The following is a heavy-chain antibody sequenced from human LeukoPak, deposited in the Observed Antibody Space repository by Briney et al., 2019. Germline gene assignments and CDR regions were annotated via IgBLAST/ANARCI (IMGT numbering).Heavy chain of an antibody. CDR2: IIPIFGTA. J-gene: IGHJ4*02. Sequence: ASVKVSCKASGYTFTSYGISWVRQAPGHGLEWMGGIIPIFGTANSAQKFQGRVTITADKSTRTAYMELSSLRSEDTAVYYCARVEMQYCNGGNCYSGFDYWGQGTLVTVSS. V-gene: IGHV1-69*06. CDR1: GYTFTSYG. CDR3: ARVEMQYCNGGNCYSGFDY. D-gene: IGHD2-15*01.